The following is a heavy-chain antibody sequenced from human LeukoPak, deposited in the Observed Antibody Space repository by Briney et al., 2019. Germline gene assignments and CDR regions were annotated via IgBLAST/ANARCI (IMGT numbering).Heavy chain of an antibody. CDR1: GGTFSSYA. D-gene: IGHD6-19*01. CDR3: ARVRGSSGWYLDY. CDR2: INPILGIA. J-gene: IGHJ4*02. V-gene: IGHV1-69*04. Sequence: GASVKVSCKASGGTFSSYAISWVRQAPGQGLEWMGRINPILGIANYAQKFQGRVTITADKSTSTAYMELSSLRSEDTAVYYCARVRGSSGWYLDYWGQGTLVTVSS.